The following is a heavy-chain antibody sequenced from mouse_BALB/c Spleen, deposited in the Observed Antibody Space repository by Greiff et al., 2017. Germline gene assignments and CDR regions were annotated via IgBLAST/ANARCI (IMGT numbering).Heavy chain of an antibody. CDR3: ARGNWDWYFDV. J-gene: IGHJ1*01. V-gene: IGHV5-6-3*01. CDR2: INSNGGST. Sequence: EVNVVESGGGLVQPGGSLKLSCAASGFTFSSYGMSWVRQTPDKRLELVATINSNGGSTYYPDSVKGRFTISRDNAKNTLYLQMSSLKSEDTAMYYCARGNWDWYFDVWGAGTTVTVSS. CDR1: GFTFSSYG. D-gene: IGHD4-1*01.